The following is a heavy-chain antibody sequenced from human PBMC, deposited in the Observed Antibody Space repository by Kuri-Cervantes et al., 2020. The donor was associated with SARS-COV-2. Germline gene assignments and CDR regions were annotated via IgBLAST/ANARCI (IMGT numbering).Heavy chain of an antibody. V-gene: IGHV5-51*01. CDR2: IYPGDSDT. D-gene: IGHD6-6*01. CDR3: AMSPSSAGAFDI. J-gene: IGHJ3*02. Sequence: GGSLRLSCKGSGYSFTSYWIGWVRQMPGKGLEWMGIIYPGDSDTRYSPSFQGQVTISADKSISTAYLQWSSLKASDTAMYYCAMSPSSAGAFDIWGQGTMVTVSS. CDR1: GYSFTSYW.